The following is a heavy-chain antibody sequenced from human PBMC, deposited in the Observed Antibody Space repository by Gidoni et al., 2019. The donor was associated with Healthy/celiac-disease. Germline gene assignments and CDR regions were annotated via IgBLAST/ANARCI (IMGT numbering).Heavy chain of an antibody. J-gene: IGHJ4*02. CDR3: ARDQVVTAILPPFEY. Sequence: EVQLVESGGGLVKPGGSLRLSCAASGFTFSSYSMNWVRQAPGKGLEWVSSISSSSSYIYYADSVKGRFTISRDNAKNSLYLQMNSLRAEDTAVYYCARDQVVTAILPPFEYWGQGTLVTVSS. CDR1: GFTFSSYS. CDR2: ISSSSSYI. V-gene: IGHV3-21*01. D-gene: IGHD2-21*02.